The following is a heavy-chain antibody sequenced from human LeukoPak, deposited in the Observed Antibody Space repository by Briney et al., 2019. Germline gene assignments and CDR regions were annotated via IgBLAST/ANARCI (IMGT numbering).Heavy chain of an antibody. Sequence: PGGSLRLSCAASGFTFNNFEMNWVRQAPGKGLEWVSYISSSGNTIYYADSVKGRFTISRDNSKNTLYLQMNSLRAEDTAVYYCAKATGIAVAVAVDYWGQGTLVTVSS. J-gene: IGHJ4*02. CDR2: ISSSGNTI. CDR1: GFTFNNFE. V-gene: IGHV3-48*03. CDR3: AKATGIAVAVAVDY. D-gene: IGHD6-19*01.